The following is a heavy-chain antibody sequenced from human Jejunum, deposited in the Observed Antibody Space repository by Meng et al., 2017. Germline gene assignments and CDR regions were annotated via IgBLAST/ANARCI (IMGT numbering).Heavy chain of an antibody. CDR2: FTRGGTT. CDR1: GGSISGYF. V-gene: IGHV4-34*02. J-gene: IGHJ4*02. Sequence: QVQLQTWGAGLLKPSETLSLTCAVYGGSISGYFWSWIRQAPGEGLEWVGEFTRGGTTNYNPSLKSRVTISADTSKNQFSLTLSSVSAADTAVYYCARHEVDFDNWGQGTLVTVSS. D-gene: IGHD1-26*01. CDR3: ARHEVDFDN.